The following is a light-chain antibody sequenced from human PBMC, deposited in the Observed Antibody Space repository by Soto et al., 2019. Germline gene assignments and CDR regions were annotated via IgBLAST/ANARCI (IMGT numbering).Light chain of an antibody. CDR3: QQSYSTLALT. V-gene: IGKV1-39*01. CDR1: QSISSY. Sequence: DIQMTQSPSSLSASVGDRVTITCRASQSISSYLNWYQQKPGKAPKLLIYAASSLQSGVPSRFSGGGSGTDYTLTISSLQPEDFETYYCQQSYSTLALTFGGGTKVEIK. J-gene: IGKJ4*01. CDR2: AAS.